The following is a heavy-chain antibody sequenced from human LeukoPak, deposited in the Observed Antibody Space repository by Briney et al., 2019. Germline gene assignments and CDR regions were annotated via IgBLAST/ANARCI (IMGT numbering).Heavy chain of an antibody. CDR3: VGASLYYYGSGSYYDFDH. CDR1: GGSVSSRSYY. V-gene: IGHV4-61*01. Sequence: SETLSLTCTVSGGSVSSRSYYWSWIRQPPGKGLEWIGYIYYSGSTNYNPSLTSRFTMSVDTSKNQFSLKLTSVTAADTAVYYCVGASLYYYGSGSYYDFDHWGQGTLVTVSS. J-gene: IGHJ4*02. D-gene: IGHD3-10*01. CDR2: IYYSGST.